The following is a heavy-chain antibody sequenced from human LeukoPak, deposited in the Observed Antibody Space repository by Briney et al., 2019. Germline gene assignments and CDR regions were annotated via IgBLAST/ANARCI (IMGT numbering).Heavy chain of an antibody. CDR1: GFTFSSYA. CDR2: ISGSGGST. D-gene: IGHD3-10*01. V-gene: IGHV3-23*01. CDR3: AKDRRLVWFGGPLRGDVFDI. Sequence: GSLRLSCAASGFTFSSYAMSWVRQAPGKGLEWVSGISGSGGSTYYADSVKGRFTISRDNSKNTLYLQMNTLRVADTAVYYCAKDRRLVWFGGPLRGDVFDIWGQGTMVTVSS. J-gene: IGHJ3*02.